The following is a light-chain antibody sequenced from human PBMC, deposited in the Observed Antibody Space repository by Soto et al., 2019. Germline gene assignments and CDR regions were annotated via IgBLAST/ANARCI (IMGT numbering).Light chain of an antibody. V-gene: IGKV1-9*01. Sequence: DRQLTQSPSFLSASVGDRVTITCRASQGISSYLAWYQQKPGKAPKLLIYAASTLQTGVPSRFSGSGSGTEFTLTISSLQPEDFATYYCQQLNSYPLTFGQGTRLEIK. J-gene: IGKJ5*01. CDR3: QQLNSYPLT. CDR2: AAS. CDR1: QGISSY.